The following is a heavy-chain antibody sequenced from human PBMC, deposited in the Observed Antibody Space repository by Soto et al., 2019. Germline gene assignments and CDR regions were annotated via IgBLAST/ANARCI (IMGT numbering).Heavy chain of an antibody. CDR2: MCYSGST. V-gene: IGHV4-39*01. Sequence: SETLSLTCTVSGGSIISDRYFWALIRQPPGKGLEWIGGMCYSGSTYYNPSLKSRGTISVDMSVDMSKNRFSLKLNSVSAADTAIYFCARADYFYSYSIYCLPSDFDFWGQGTLVTVSS. J-gene: IGHJ4*02. D-gene: IGHD3-22*01. CDR3: ARADYFYSYSIYCLPSDFDF. CDR1: GGSIISDRYF.